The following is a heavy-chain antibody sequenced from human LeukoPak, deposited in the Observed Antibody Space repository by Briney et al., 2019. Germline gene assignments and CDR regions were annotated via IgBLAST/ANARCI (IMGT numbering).Heavy chain of an antibody. Sequence: PGGSLRLSCAASGFTFSSYALSWVRQAPGKGLECVAAFSSDGRTSYADSVKGRFTISRDTSQNTVFLQMNNLRDEDTALYYCATILYGWGQGTLVTVSS. J-gene: IGHJ1*01. D-gene: IGHD2-2*02. V-gene: IGHV3-23*01. CDR3: ATILYG. CDR2: FSSDGRT. CDR1: GFTFSSYA.